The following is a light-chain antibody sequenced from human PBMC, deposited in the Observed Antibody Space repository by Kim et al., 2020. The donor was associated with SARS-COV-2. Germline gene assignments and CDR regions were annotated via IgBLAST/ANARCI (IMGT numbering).Light chain of an antibody. J-gene: IGKJ2*01. CDR3: HKYNDWTPGDT. V-gene: IGKV3-15*01. Sequence: EIVMTQSPGTLSVSPGERATLSCRASQSVGTNLAWYQHKPGQPPRLLIYGASTRAPGVPGRFSGTGSGTDFTLTVSSLQSEDFAVYYCHKYNDWTPGDTFGQGNNREI. CDR2: GAS. CDR1: QSVGTN.